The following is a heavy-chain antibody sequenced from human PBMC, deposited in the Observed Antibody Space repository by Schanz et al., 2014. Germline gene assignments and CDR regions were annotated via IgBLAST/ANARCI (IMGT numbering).Heavy chain of an antibody. CDR3: AKDRQTTVNRVGYYYGMDV. V-gene: IGHV3-21*02. CDR1: GFTFSTYT. Sequence: DVQLVESGGGLVKPGGSLRLSCAASGFTFSTYTMNWVRQAPGKGLKWVSSISSSSTYIYYTDSLKGRFTISRDDAKNSLYLQMNSLRAEDTALYYCAKDRQTTVNRVGYYYGMDVWGQGTTVTVSS. CDR2: ISSSSTYI. J-gene: IGHJ6*02. D-gene: IGHD4-4*01.